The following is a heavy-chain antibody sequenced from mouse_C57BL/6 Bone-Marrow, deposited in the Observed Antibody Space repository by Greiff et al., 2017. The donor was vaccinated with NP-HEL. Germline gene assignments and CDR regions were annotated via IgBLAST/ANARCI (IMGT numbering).Heavy chain of an antibody. CDR1: GYSFTDYN. V-gene: IGHV1-39*01. J-gene: IGHJ1*03. Sequence: VQLQQSGPELVKPGASVKISCKASGYSFTDYNMNWVKQSNGKSLEWIGVINPDYGTTSYNQQFKGKATLTVDPSSSPAYMQLHRLTSEDSAVYYFSGRNYYAHWSFDDWGKGTTVTVSS. D-gene: IGHD1-1*01. CDR2: INPDYGTT. CDR3: SGRNYYAHWSFDD.